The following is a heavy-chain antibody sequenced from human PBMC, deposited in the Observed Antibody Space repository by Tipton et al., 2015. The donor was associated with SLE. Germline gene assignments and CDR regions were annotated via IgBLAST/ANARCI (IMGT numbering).Heavy chain of an antibody. CDR1: GGSFSGYY. Sequence: TLSLTCAVYGGSFSGYYWSWIRQPPGKGLEWIGEINHSGSTNYNPSLKSRVTISVDTSKNQFSLKLSSVTAADTAVYYCASGKEYSGYVFDYWGQGTRVTVSS. CDR3: ASGKEYSGYVFDY. J-gene: IGHJ4*02. D-gene: IGHD5-12*01. V-gene: IGHV4-34*01. CDR2: INHSGST.